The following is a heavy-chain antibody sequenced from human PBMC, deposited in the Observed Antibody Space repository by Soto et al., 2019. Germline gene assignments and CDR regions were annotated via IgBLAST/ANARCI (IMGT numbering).Heavy chain of an antibody. CDR3: ARLLTDSGSWAWGAYYYMDV. CDR2: ISAYSGNT. Sequence: QVQLVQSGAEVKKPGASVKVSCKASGYTFTSYGISWVRQAPGQGLEWMGWISAYSGNTNYAQKLQGRVTMTTDTSTSTAYMELRSLRSDDTAVYYCARLLTDSGSWAWGAYYYMDVWGKGTTVTVSS. J-gene: IGHJ6*03. V-gene: IGHV1-18*01. D-gene: IGHD3-10*01. CDR1: GYTFTSYG.